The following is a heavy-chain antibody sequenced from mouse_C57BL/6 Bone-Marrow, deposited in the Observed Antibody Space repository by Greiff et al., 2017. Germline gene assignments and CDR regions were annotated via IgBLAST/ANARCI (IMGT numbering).Heavy chain of an antibody. CDR3: ARMGRVAY. CDR2: IDPSDSYT. D-gene: IGHD4-1*01. CDR1: GYTFTSYW. J-gene: IGHJ3*01. V-gene: IGHV1-69*01. Sequence: QVQLKQPGAELVMPGASVKLSCKASGYTFTSYWMHWVKQRPGQGLEWIGEIDPSDSYTNYNQKFKGKSTLTVDKSSSTAYMQLSSLTSEDSAVYYCARMGRVAYWGQGTLVTVSA.